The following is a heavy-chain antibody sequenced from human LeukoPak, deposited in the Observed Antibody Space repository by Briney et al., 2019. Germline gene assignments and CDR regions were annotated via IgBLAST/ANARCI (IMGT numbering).Heavy chain of an antibody. D-gene: IGHD3-22*01. CDR3: ARVHYDSSGYYYVRGSNWFDP. V-gene: IGHV4-59*12. CDR2: IYYSGST. Sequence: SETLSLTCTVSGGSISSYYWSWIRQPPGKGLEWIGYIYYSGSTNYNPSLKSRVTISVDRSKNQFSLKLSSVTAADTAVYYCARVHYDSSGYYYVRGSNWFDPWGQGTLVTVSS. J-gene: IGHJ5*02. CDR1: GGSISSYY.